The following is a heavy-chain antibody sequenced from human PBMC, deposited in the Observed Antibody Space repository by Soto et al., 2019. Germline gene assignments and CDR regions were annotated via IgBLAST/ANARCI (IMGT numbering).Heavy chain of an antibody. CDR1: GGSFRGYY. D-gene: IGHD2-8*01. CDR2: INHSGST. J-gene: IGHJ6*02. CDR3: AKDLGMVYATPYYHGMDV. V-gene: IGHV4-34*01. Sequence: SVTMCHTCTVYGGSFRGYYWSWIRRPPGKGLEWIGEINHSGSTNYNPSLKSRVTISVDTSKNQFSLKLSSVTAADTAVYYCAKDLGMVYATPYYHGMDVWGQGTTVTGS.